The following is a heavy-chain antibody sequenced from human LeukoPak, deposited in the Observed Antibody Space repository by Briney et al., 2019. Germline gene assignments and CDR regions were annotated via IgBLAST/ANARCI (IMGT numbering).Heavy chain of an antibody. J-gene: IGHJ5*02. CDR1: GGSISSGDYY. Sequence: SETLSLTCTVSGGSISSGDYYWSWIRQPPGKGLEWSGYIYYSGSTYYNPSLKSRVTISVDTSKNQFSLKLSSVTAADTAVYYCARAGAYCSSTSCYGQNWFDPWGQGTLVTVSS. D-gene: IGHD2-2*01. V-gene: IGHV4-30-4*08. CDR2: IYYSGST. CDR3: ARAGAYCSSTSCYGQNWFDP.